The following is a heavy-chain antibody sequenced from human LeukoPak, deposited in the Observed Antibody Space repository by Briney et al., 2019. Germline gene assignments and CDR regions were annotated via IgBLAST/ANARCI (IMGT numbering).Heavy chain of an antibody. CDR2: IYHSGST. CDR3: ARVGGGDSYYYYYMDV. V-gene: IGHV4-38-2*02. J-gene: IGHJ6*03. D-gene: IGHD2-21*02. Sequence: PSETLSLTCTVSGYSISSGYYWGWIRPPPGKGLEWIGSIYHSGSTYYNPSLKSRVTISVDTSKNQFSLKLSSVTAADTAVYYCARVGGGDSYYYYYMDVWGKGTTVTVSS. CDR1: GYSISSGYY.